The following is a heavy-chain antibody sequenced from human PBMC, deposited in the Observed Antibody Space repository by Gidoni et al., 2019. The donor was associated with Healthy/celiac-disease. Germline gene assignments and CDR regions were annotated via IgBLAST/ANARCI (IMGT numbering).Heavy chain of an antibody. D-gene: IGHD3-3*01. J-gene: IGHJ6*02. CDR1: GFTFSSYG. CDR3: ARDGLYYDFWSGSYGMDV. Sequence: EVQLVESGGGLVQPGGSLRLSCAASGFTFSSYGMNWVRQAPGKGLEWVSYISSSSSTIYYADSVKGRFTISRDNAKNSLYLQMNSLRDEDTAVYYCARDGLYYDFWSGSYGMDVWGQGTTVTVSS. V-gene: IGHV3-48*02. CDR2: ISSSSSTI.